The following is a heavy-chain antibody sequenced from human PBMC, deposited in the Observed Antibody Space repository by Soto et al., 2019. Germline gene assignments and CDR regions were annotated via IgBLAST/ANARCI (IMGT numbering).Heavy chain of an antibody. CDR1: GFTFSSYW. J-gene: IGHJ4*02. V-gene: IGHV3-7*01. Sequence: GGSLRLSCAASGFTFSSYWMSWVRQAPGKGLEWVANIKQDGSEKYYVDSVKGRFTISRDNAKNSLYLQMNSLRAEDTAVYYCARMSGAVAGLFDYWGQGTLVTVSS. CDR3: ARMSGAVAGLFDY. D-gene: IGHD6-19*01. CDR2: IKQDGSEK.